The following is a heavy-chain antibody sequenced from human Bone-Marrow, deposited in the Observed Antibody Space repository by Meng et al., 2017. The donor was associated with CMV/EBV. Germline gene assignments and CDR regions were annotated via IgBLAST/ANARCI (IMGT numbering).Heavy chain of an antibody. Sequence: GGSLRLSCAASGFTFSGSAMHWVRQASGKGLEWVGRIRSKANSYATAYAASVKGRFTISRDDSKNTAYLQMNSLKTEDTAVYYCTSPTTRYCSSTSCYFDIWGQGTRVTVSS. CDR3: TSPTTRYCSSTSCYFDI. V-gene: IGHV3-73*01. D-gene: IGHD2-2*01. CDR2: IRSKANSYAT. J-gene: IGHJ3*02. CDR1: GFTFSGSA.